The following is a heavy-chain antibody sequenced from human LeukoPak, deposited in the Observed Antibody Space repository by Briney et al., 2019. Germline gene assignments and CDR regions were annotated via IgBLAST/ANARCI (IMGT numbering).Heavy chain of an antibody. J-gene: IGHJ5*02. CDR1: GFTFSSYE. CDR3: ARGALRFWFDP. V-gene: IGHV3-7*01. CDR2: IKQDGSEK. Sequence: GGSLRLSCAASGFTFSSYEMNWVRQVPGKGLEWVANIKQDGSEKYYVDSVKGRFTISRDNAKNSLYLQMNSLRAEDTAVYYCARGALRFWFDPWGQGTLVTVSS. D-gene: IGHD3-3*01.